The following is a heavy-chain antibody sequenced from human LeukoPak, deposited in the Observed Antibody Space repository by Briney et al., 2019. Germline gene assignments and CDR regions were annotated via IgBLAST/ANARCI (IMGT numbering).Heavy chain of an antibody. D-gene: IGHD1-14*01. V-gene: IGHV4-31*03. CDR3: ARRKEVTEANYFDY. J-gene: IGHJ4*02. CDR1: GGSIGCGGYY. Sequence: SETLSLTCTVSGGSIGCGGYYWSWIRQHPGKGLEWIGYIYYSGSTYYNPSLKSRVTISVDTSKNQFSLKLSSVTAADTAVYYCARRKEVTEANYFDYWGQGTLVTVSS. CDR2: IYYSGST.